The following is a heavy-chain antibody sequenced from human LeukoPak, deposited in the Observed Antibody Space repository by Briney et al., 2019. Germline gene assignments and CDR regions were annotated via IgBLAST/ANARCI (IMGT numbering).Heavy chain of an antibody. V-gene: IGHV3-23*01. CDR3: AKGWGTDYYYYYYVDV. CDR2: ISGSGGST. D-gene: IGHD7-27*01. CDR1: GFTFSSYA. Sequence: PGGSLRLSCAASGFTFSSYAMSWVRQAPGKGLEWVSAISGSGGSTYYADSVKGRFTISRDNSKNTLYLQMNSLRAEDTAVYYCAKGWGTDYYYYYYVDVWGKGTTVTVSS. J-gene: IGHJ6*03.